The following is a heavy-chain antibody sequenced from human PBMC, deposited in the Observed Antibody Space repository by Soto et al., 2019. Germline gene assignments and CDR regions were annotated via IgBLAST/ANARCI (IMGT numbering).Heavy chain of an antibody. J-gene: IGHJ4*02. CDR1: GGTFSSYA. Sequence: QVQLVQSGAEVKKPGSSVKVSCKASGGTFSSYAISWVRQAPGQGLEWMGGIIPIFGTANYAQKFQGRVTVTADESTSTAYMELSNLRSEDTAVYFCWRLTPAKYYFDYWGQGTLVTVSS. D-gene: IGHD1-20*01. V-gene: IGHV1-69*01. CDR3: WRLTPAKYYFDY. CDR2: IIPIFGTA.